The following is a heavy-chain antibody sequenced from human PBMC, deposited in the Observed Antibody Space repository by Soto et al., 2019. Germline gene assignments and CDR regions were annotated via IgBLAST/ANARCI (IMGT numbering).Heavy chain of an antibody. D-gene: IGHD2-21*02. J-gene: IGHJ2*01. CDR2: IYYSGST. CDR1: GGSISSGGYY. Sequence: QVQLQESGPGLVKPSQTLSLTCTVSGGSISSGGYYWSWIRQHPVKGLEWIGYIYYSGSTYYNPSLKSRVTISVDTSKNQFSLKLSSVTAADTAVYYCARDTVVTNDYWYFDLWGRGTLVTVSS. V-gene: IGHV4-31*03. CDR3: ARDTVVTNDYWYFDL.